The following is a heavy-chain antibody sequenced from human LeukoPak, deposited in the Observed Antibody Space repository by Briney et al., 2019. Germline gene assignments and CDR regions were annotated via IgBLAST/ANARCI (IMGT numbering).Heavy chain of an antibody. Sequence: GGSLRLPCAASGNYWMHWVRQAPGKGLVWVSHINGDGSWTTYADSVKGRFTISKDNAKNTVYLQMNNLRAEDTAVYYCVSFYETYWGRGTLVTVSS. D-gene: IGHD2-2*01. CDR3: VSFYETY. V-gene: IGHV3-74*01. CDR2: INGDGSWT. J-gene: IGHJ4*02. CDR1: GNYW.